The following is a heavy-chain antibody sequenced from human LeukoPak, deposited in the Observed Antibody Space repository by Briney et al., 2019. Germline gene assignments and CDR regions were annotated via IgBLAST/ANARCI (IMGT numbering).Heavy chain of an antibody. J-gene: IGHJ5*02. CDR2: ISGSGGST. Sequence: PGGSLRLSCAASGFTFSSYAMSWVRQAPGKGLEWVSAISGSGGSTYYADSVKGRFIISRDNSNSTLYLQMTSLRPDDTAIYYCAKNLRTSIGWFDPWGQGTLVTVSS. CDR3: AKNLRTSIGWFDP. V-gene: IGHV3-23*01. CDR1: GFTFSSYA. D-gene: IGHD2-21*01.